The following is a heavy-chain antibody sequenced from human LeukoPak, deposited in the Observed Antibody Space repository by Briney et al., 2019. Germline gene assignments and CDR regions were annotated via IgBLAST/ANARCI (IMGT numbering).Heavy chain of an antibody. CDR1: GFTFSSYA. J-gene: IGHJ4*02. CDR3: AKDKGITIFGVVRRGYYFDY. D-gene: IGHD3-3*01. CDR2: ISGSGGST. Sequence: GGSLRLSCAASGFTFSSYAMSWVRQAPGKGLEWVSAISGSGGSTYYADSAKGRFTISRDNSKNTLYLQMNSLRAEDTAVYYCAKDKGITIFGVVRRGYYFDYWGQGTLVTVSS. V-gene: IGHV3-23*01.